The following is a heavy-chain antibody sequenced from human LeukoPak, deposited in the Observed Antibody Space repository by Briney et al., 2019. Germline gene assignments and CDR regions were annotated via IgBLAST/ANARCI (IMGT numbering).Heavy chain of an antibody. CDR1: GGTFYSYA. CDR2: GVPLFGTI. CDR3: ARGTTVTTAVLVPNDAFDI. Sequence: SVMGSCKASGGTFYSYAINWVGQDPGQRLQWMGGGVPLFGTINFAPKFQGRVTITADESTSTAYMELTSLKSEDTAVYYCARGTTVTTAVLVPNDAFDIWGQGTMVTVSS. D-gene: IGHD4-17*01. V-gene: IGHV1-69*13. J-gene: IGHJ3*02.